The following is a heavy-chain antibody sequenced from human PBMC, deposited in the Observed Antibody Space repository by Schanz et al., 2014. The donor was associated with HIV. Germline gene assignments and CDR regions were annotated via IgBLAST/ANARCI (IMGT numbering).Heavy chain of an antibody. CDR2: IKQDGGEK. J-gene: IGHJ6*02. D-gene: IGHD1-20*01. CDR3: ARDKGDNWAGFYYYYGMDV. CDR1: GFTFSRYW. V-gene: IGHV3-7*01. Sequence: EVQLVESGGGLVQPGGSLRLSCEASGFTFSRYWMNWVRQAPGKGLEWVASIKQDGGEKHYVASVKGRFTISRDNARNTLYLQINSLRAEDTAVYYCARDKGDNWAGFYYYYGMDVWGQGTTVTVSS.